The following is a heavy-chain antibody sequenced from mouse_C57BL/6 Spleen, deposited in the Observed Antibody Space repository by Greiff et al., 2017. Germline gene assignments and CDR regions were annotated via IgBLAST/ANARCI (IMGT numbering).Heavy chain of an antibody. Sequence: DVQLQESGPELVKPGASVKMSCKASGYTFTDYNMHWVKQSHGKSLEWIGYINPNNGGTSYNQKFKGKATLTVNKSSSTAYMELRSLTSEDSAVYYCARSDYGSSYDYFDYWGQGTTLTVSS. D-gene: IGHD1-1*01. V-gene: IGHV1-22*01. CDR2: INPNNGGT. CDR1: GYTFTDYN. CDR3: ARSDYGSSYDYFDY. J-gene: IGHJ2*01.